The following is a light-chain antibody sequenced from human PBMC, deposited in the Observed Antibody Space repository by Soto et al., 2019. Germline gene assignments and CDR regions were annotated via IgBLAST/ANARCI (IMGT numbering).Light chain of an antibody. CDR3: QHYNSYSEA. V-gene: IGKV1-5*03. CDR1: QTISSW. Sequence: DILMTQSPATLSPSLGDRATLSCRASQTISSWLAWYQQKPGKAPKLLIYKASTLKSGVPSRFSGSGSGTEFTLTISSLQPDDFATYYCQHYNSYSEAFGQGTKVDI. J-gene: IGKJ1*01. CDR2: KAS.